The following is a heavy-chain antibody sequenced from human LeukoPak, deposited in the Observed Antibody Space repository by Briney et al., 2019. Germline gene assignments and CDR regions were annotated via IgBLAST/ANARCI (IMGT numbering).Heavy chain of an antibody. CDR2: LNPNSGDT. V-gene: IGHV1-2*02. D-gene: IGHD5-24*01. Sequence: ASVKVSCKASRYTFTDLYMHWVREAPGQGLEWMGWLNPNSGDTNYAQKFQGRVSMTRDTSISTAYMDLSDQRSDDTAVYYCARGRTIEMTTMSGWCDYWGQGTLVTVSS. J-gene: IGHJ4*02. CDR1: RYTFTDLY. CDR3: ARGRTIEMTTMSGWCDY.